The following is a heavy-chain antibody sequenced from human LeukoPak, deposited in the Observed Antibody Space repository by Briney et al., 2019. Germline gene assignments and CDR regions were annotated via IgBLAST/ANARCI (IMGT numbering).Heavy chain of an antibody. CDR3: ARGSWGEIAGRKSFEF. CDR1: EYTFTSYD. J-gene: IGHJ4*02. Sequence: ASLKVSCRASEYTFTSYDINWVRQAPGQGLERMGWMNPNSGNTGYAQKFQGRVTMTRVTSISTAYMELYNLTSEDTAVYYCARGSWGEIAGRKSFEFWGQGSLVTASS. CDR2: MNPNSGNT. D-gene: IGHD6-6*01. V-gene: IGHV1-8*01.